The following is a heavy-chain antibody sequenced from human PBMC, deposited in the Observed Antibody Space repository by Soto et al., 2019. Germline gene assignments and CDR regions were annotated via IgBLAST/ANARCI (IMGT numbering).Heavy chain of an antibody. J-gene: IGHJ4*02. CDR2: IYYDGST. Sequence: SETLSLTCAVYGGSFSGYYWNWIRQPPGKGLEWIGHIYYDGSTYYNPSLKSRVTMSVDTSKNQFSLKLSSVTAVDTAVYYCARGMLNYYGLDNWGQGTQVT. V-gene: IGHV4-34*01. D-gene: IGHD3-10*01. CDR3: ARGMLNYYGLDN. CDR1: GGSFSGYY.